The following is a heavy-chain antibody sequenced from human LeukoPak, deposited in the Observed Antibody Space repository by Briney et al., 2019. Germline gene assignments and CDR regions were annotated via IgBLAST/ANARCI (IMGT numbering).Heavy chain of an antibody. Sequence: PGGSLRLSCAASGFTFSSYWMSWVRQAPGKGLEWVANIKQDGSEKYYVDSVKGRFTISRDNAKNSLYLQMNSLRAEDTAVYYCAREIQDIVVVPAAAINYYYYTDVWGKGTTVTISS. D-gene: IGHD2-2*01. V-gene: IGHV3-7*01. CDR2: IKQDGSEK. CDR1: GFTFSSYW. CDR3: AREIQDIVVVPAAAINYYYYTDV. J-gene: IGHJ6*03.